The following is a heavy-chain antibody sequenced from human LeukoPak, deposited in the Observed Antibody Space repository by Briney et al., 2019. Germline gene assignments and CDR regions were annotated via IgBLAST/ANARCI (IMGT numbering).Heavy chain of an antibody. V-gene: IGHV4-4*07. J-gene: IGHJ6*03. CDR1: GDSISGYY. CDR3: ARDSIGYYYYYYMDV. Sequence: PSETLSLTCTISGDSISGYYCSWIRHPAGKRLEWIGRIYTSVSTNYNPSLKSRVTMSVDTSTTQFSLKLSSFTPADPAVYYCARDSIGYYYYYYMDVWGKGTTVTVYS. D-gene: IGHD2/OR15-2a*01. CDR2: IYTSVST.